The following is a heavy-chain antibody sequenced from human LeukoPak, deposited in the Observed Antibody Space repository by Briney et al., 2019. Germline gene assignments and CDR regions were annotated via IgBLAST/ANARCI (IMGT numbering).Heavy chain of an antibody. CDR2: ISGSGGST. CDR3: AKSPTVTTQKNWFDP. V-gene: IGHV3-23*01. D-gene: IGHD4-17*01. CDR1: GFTFSSYA. Sequence: GGSLRLSCAASGFTFSSYAMSWVRQAPGKGLEWDSAISGSGGSTYYADSVKGRFTISRDNSKNTLYLQMNSLRAEDTAVYYCAKSPTVTTQKNWFDPWGQGTLVTVSS. J-gene: IGHJ5*02.